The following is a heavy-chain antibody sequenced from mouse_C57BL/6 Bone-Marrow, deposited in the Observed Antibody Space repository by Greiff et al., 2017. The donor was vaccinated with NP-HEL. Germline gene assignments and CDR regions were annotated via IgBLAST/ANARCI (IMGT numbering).Heavy chain of an antibody. J-gene: IGHJ2*01. Sequence: VQLQQPGAELVRPGSSVKLSCKASGYTFTSYWMDWVKQRPGQGLEWIGNIYPSDSETHHNQKFKDKATLTVDKSSSTAYMQLSSLTSEDSAVYYCARCYDGYPYYFDYWGQGTTLTVSS. CDR3: ARCYDGYPYYFDY. CDR2: IYPSDSET. D-gene: IGHD2-3*01. V-gene: IGHV1-61*01. CDR1: GYTFTSYW.